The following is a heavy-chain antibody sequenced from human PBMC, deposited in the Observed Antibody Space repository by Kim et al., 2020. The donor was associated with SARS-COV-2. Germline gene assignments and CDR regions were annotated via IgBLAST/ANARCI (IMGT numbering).Heavy chain of an antibody. Sequence: GGSLRLSCEASGFTLSDYGMSWVRQGPGKGLEWVSALRGDGAGSYYADSVKGRFTISRDSSRNALYLQMSSLRGEDTAVDYCARYNDYGEYGRLGDLDI. CDR1: GFTLSDYG. CDR2: LRGDGAGS. D-gene: IGHD4-17*01. CDR3: ARYNDYGEYGRLGDLDI. V-gene: IGHV3-23*01. J-gene: IGHJ3*02.